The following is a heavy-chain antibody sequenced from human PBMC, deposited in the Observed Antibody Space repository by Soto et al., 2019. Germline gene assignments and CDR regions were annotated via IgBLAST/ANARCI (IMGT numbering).Heavy chain of an antibody. D-gene: IGHD6-19*01. V-gene: IGHV6-1*01. Sequence: SQTLSLTCAISGDSVSSNSAAWNWIRQSPSRGLEWLGRTYYRSKWYNDYAVSVKSRITINPDTSKNQFSLQLNSVTPEDTAVYYCARDHRYSSGWSGWFDPCGQGTLVTVSS. CDR2: TYYRSKWYN. CDR1: GDSVSSNSAA. CDR3: ARDHRYSSGWSGWFDP. J-gene: IGHJ5*02.